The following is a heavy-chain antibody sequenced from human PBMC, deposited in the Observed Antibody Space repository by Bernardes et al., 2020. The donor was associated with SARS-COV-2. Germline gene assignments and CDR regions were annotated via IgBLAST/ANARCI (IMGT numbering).Heavy chain of an antibody. D-gene: IGHD6-13*01. CDR3: ARERTGSTWKSREFDS. J-gene: IGHJ4*02. Sequence: GGSLSLSCAASGFTFRNYWMTWVRQAPGKGLEWVANIEPDGSGKYYVDSVKDRFTISRDSAKSSLYLQMNSLRAEDAAIYYCARERTGSTWKSREFDSWGQGTLITVSS. CDR1: GFTFRNYW. V-gene: IGHV3-7*03. CDR2: IEPDGSGK.